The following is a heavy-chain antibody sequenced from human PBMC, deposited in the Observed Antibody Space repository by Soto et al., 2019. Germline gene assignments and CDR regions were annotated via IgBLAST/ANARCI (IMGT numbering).Heavy chain of an antibody. Sequence: ASVKVSCKASGYTFTSYGISWVRQAPGQGLEWMGWISAYNGNTNYAQKLQGRVTMTTDTSTSTAYMELRSLRSDDTAVYYCAREADYDFWSGYTVPYYYYGMDVWGQGTTVTVSS. CDR3: AREADYDFWSGYTVPYYYYGMDV. CDR2: ISAYNGNT. V-gene: IGHV1-18*01. D-gene: IGHD3-3*01. CDR1: GYTFTSYG. J-gene: IGHJ6*02.